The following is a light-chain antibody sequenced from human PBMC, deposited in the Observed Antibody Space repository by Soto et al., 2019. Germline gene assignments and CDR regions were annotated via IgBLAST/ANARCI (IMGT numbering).Light chain of an antibody. CDR1: QSVSRN. J-gene: IGKJ1*01. Sequence: EGVMTQSPATLSLSPGERATLPCRASQSVSRNLAWYQQKPGQAPRLLMYGASTRAADVPARFSGSGSGTDFTLTISRLELEDIGVYFCYQYDSSPWTLGQGTKVDIK. CDR3: YQYDSSPWT. CDR2: GAS. V-gene: IGKV3-15*01.